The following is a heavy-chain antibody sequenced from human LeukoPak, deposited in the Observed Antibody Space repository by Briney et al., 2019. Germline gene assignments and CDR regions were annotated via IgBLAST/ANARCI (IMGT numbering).Heavy chain of an antibody. Sequence: SETLSLTCTVSGGSISSGGYYWSWIRQHPGKGLEWIGYIYYSGSTYYNPSLKSRVTISVDTSKNQFSLKLSSVTAADTAVYYCARAPPYSSSWYISGHFDYWGQGTLVTVSS. D-gene: IGHD6-13*01. CDR1: GGSISSGGYY. V-gene: IGHV4-31*03. J-gene: IGHJ4*02. CDR3: ARAPPYSSSWYISGHFDY. CDR2: IYYSGST.